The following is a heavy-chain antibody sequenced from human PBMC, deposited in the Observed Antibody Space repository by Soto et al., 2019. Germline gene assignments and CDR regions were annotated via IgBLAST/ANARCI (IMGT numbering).Heavy chain of an antibody. Sequence: VQLVQSGAEVKKPGSSVKVSCKASGGTFTNYAFSWVRQAPGQGLEWLGGIIPIFGTADYAQKFQGRVTIPAAESTSTAHMELSSLRSDDTAVYYCARWLKEAGIGGDDDYAMDVWGQGTTVTVSS. J-gene: IGHJ6*02. D-gene: IGHD1-1*01. CDR2: IIPIFGTA. CDR3: ARWLKEAGIGGDDDYAMDV. CDR1: GGTFTNYA. V-gene: IGHV1-69*13.